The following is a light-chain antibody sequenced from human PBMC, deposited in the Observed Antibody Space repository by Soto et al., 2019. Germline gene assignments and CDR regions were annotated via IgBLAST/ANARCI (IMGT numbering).Light chain of an antibody. CDR3: QQYNQWPPIT. CDR1: QSVSRK. CDR2: GAS. V-gene: IGKV3D-15*01. J-gene: IGKJ5*01. Sequence: EIVMTQSPATLSVSPGERATLSCGASQSVSRKLAWYQQKPGQAPRLLIYGASTRATGTPARFSGSGSGTKITLSISSLQSADFAVYYCQQYNQWPPITFGQGTRLEIK.